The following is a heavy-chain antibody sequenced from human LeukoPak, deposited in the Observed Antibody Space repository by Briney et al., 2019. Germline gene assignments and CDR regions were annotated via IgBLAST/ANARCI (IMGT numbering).Heavy chain of an antibody. D-gene: IGHD5-18*01. V-gene: IGHV5-51*01. CDR1: GYSLTSYW. Sequence: GESLKISCKGSGYSLTSYWIGWVRRMPGKGLEWMGIIYPGDSDTRYSPSFQGQVTISADKSISTAYLQWSSLKASDTAMYYCARVDTALTYYFDYWGQGTLVTVSS. CDR2: IYPGDSDT. J-gene: IGHJ4*02. CDR3: ARVDTALTYYFDY.